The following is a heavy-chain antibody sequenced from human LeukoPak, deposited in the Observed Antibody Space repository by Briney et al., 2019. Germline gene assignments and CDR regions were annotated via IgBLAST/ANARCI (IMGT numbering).Heavy chain of an antibody. CDR1: GGSISSYY. V-gene: IGHV4-59*01. J-gene: IGHJ4*02. CDR3: AGGPCSAFGGVIVMWYFDY. CDR2: IYYSGST. D-gene: IGHD3-16*02. Sequence: SETLSLTCTVYGGSISSYYWSWLRQPPGKGLEWIGYIYYSGSTNYNPSLKSRVTISVDTSKNQFSLKLSSVTAADTAVYYCAGGPCSAFGGVIVMWYFDYWGQGTLVTVSS.